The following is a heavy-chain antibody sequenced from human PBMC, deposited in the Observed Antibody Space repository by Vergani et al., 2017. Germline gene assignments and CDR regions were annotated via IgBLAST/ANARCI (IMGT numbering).Heavy chain of an antibody. Sequence: VQLVESGGGVVQPGRSLRLSCAASGFTFNQYGMHWVRQAPGKGLEWVSYISSSSSTIYYADSVKGRFTISRDNAKNSLYLQMNSLRAEDTAVYYCASSSGWYKSYYFDYWGQGTLVTVSS. CDR2: ISSSSSTI. CDR3: ASSSGWYKSYYFDY. J-gene: IGHJ4*02. V-gene: IGHV3-48*01. CDR1: GFTFNQYG. D-gene: IGHD6-19*01.